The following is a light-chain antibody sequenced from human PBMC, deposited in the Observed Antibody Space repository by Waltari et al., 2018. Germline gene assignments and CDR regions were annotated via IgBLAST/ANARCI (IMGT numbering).Light chain of an antibody. CDR3: QQYNTYMT. CDR1: QSISTW. CDR2: KAS. V-gene: IGKV1-5*03. Sequence: DIQMTQSPSTVSASIGDRVTIPCRASQSISTWLAWYQQKPGKAPKLLIYKASSLETGVPSRFSGSGSGTEFTLTISSLQPDDFAIYYCQQYNTYMTFGQGTKVEIK. J-gene: IGKJ1*01.